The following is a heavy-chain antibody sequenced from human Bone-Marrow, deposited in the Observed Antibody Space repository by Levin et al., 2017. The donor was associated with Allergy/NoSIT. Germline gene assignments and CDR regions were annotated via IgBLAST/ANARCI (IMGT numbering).Heavy chain of an antibody. D-gene: IGHD3-3*01. CDR3: ARDEWLGTHYFDY. CDR2: ISSTGRNI. CDR1: GFTFSSFG. V-gene: IGHV3-48*01. Sequence: GGSLRLSCAASGFTFSSFGMNWVRQAPGKGLEWIAYISSTGRNIVYADSLKGRFIISRDNAKNSLFLQINRLTSDDTALYYCARDEWLGTHYFDYWGQGSLVTVSS. J-gene: IGHJ4*02.